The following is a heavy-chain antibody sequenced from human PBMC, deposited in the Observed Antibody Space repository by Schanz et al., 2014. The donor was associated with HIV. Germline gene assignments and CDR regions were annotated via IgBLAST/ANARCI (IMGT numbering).Heavy chain of an antibody. CDR2: ISYDGSNK. J-gene: IGHJ6*02. V-gene: IGHV3-30-3*01. CDR3: GRDEGRYCRGGSCYYNGMDV. D-gene: IGHD2-15*01. Sequence: VQLLESGGGLVQPGGSLRLSCAASGFTFSSYWMHWVRQAPGKGLEWVAVISYDGSNKYYADSVKGRFTISRDNSKNTLYRQMNSLRAEDTAVYYCGRDEGRYCRGGSCYYNGMDVWGQGTTVSVSS. CDR1: GFTFSSYW.